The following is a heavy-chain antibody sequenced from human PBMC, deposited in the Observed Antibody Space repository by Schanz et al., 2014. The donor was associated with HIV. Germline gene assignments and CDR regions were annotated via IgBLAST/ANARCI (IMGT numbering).Heavy chain of an antibody. CDR3: RVFMGAFDV. J-gene: IGHJ3*01. V-gene: IGHV3-74*02. D-gene: IGHD6-13*01. CDR1: GFTFGTKW. Sequence: DVQLVESGGGVVQPGGSLRLSCVASGFTFGTKWMYWVRQGPGNGLAWVSYITPDGSVTYADSVKGRFTTSRDSSKNTLFLQMNSLRVEDTATYYCRVFMGAFDVWGQGTMVTVSS. CDR2: ITPDGSVT.